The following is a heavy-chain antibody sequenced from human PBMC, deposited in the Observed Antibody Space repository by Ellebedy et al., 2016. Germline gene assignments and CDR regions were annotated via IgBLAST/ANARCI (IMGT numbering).Heavy chain of an antibody. CDR3: ANVGGSGTYYNGY. D-gene: IGHD3-10*01. Sequence: GESLKISCAVSGFTVSTNYMSWVRQAPGKGPEWVSAVVGSGERTFYADSVKGRFTISRDNSKNRLYLQMSSLKVEGTATYYCANVGGSGTYYNGYWGQGTLVTVSS. CDR1: GFTVSTNY. CDR2: VVGSGERT. J-gene: IGHJ4*02. V-gene: IGHV3-23*01.